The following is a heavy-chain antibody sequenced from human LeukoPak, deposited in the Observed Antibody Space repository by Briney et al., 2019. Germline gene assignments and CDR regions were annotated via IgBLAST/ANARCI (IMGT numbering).Heavy chain of an antibody. D-gene: IGHD3-9*01. V-gene: IGHV3-48*02. CDR3: ATDQRYAFDY. CDR2: IRTTAEGAKYA. J-gene: IGHJ4*02. Sequence: GGSLRLSCAASGFTFSSYPMNWVRQAPGKGLEWISNIRTTAEGAKYAYYADSVKGRVTISRDDGKNTLYLHMNSLRDDDTAVYYCATDQRYAFDYWGQGILVTVSS. CDR1: GFTFSSYP.